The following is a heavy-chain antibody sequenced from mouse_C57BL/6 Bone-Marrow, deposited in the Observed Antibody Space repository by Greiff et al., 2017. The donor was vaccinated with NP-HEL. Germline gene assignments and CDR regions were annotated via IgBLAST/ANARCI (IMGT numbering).Heavy chain of an antibody. CDR3: ARGIYYYGSSYPFYAMDY. Sequence: QVQLQQPGAELVKPGASVKLSCKASGYTFTSYWMHWVKQRPGQGLEWIGMIHPNSGSTNYNEKFKSKATLTVDKSSITAYMQLSSLTSEDSAVYYCARGIYYYGSSYPFYAMDYWGQGTSVTVSS. CDR2: IHPNSGST. CDR1: GYTFTSYW. J-gene: IGHJ4*01. D-gene: IGHD1-1*01. V-gene: IGHV1-64*01.